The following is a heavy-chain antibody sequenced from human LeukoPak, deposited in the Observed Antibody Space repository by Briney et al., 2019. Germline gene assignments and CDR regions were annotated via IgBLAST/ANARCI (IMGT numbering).Heavy chain of an antibody. CDR3: AKLSSKGRGYIDY. J-gene: IGHJ4*02. CDR1: GITFSSYG. CDR2: ISGSGTTT. V-gene: IGHV3-23*01. Sequence: AGGSLRLSCAASGITFSSYGMSWVRQAPGKGLEWISAISGSGTTTYYSDSVKGRFTISRDNSKNTLYLQMNSLRAEDTAVYYCAKLSSKGRGYIDYWGQGTLVTVSS. D-gene: IGHD3-22*01.